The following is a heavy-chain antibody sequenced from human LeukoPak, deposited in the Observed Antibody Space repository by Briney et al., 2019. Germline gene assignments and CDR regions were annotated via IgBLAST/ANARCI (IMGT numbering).Heavy chain of an antibody. V-gene: IGHV3-23*01. D-gene: IGHD3-3*01. CDR2: ITGSSGST. J-gene: IGHJ4*02. CDR1: GFTYSTYW. Sequence: GGSLRLSCEASGFTYSTYWMSWVRQAPGKGLEWVSSITGSSGSTFFGDSVKGRFTISRDNSKNTVYLQMNSLRAEDTAVYYCAALRFLEWYFDYWGQGTLVTVSS. CDR3: AALRFLEWYFDY.